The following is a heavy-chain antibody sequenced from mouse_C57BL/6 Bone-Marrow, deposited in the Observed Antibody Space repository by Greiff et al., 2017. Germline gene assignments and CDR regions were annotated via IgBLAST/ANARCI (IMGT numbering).Heavy chain of an antibody. Sequence: VQLQQSGPELVKPGASVKISCKASGYAFSSSWMNWVKQRPGKGLELIGRIYPGDGDTNYNGKFKGKATLTADKSSSTAYMQLSSLTSEDSAVYFCARGLTTVVAKAMDYWGQGTSVTVSS. V-gene: IGHV1-82*01. D-gene: IGHD1-1*01. CDR2: IYPGDGDT. J-gene: IGHJ4*01. CDR1: GYAFSSSW. CDR3: ARGLTTVVAKAMDY.